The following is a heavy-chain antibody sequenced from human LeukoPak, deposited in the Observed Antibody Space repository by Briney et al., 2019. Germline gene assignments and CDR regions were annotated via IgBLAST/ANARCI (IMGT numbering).Heavy chain of an antibody. CDR1: GFTFSSYA. CDR2: ISYDGSNK. CDR3: ARDQASGTIFGVVIIGY. D-gene: IGHD3-3*01. Sequence: GGSLRLSYAASGFTFSSYAMYWVRQAPGKGLEWVAVISYDGSNKYYADSVKGRFTISRDNSKNTLYLQMNSLRAEDTAVYYCARDQASGTIFGVVIIGYWGQGTLVTVSS. V-gene: IGHV3-30-3*01. J-gene: IGHJ4*02.